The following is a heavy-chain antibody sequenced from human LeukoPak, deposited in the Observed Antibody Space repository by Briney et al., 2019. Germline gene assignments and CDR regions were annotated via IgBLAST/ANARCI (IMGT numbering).Heavy chain of an antibody. CDR1: GLSFGSYW. J-gene: IGHJ6*03. Sequence: GPCPRPSWAAAGLSFGSYWVRSVRHAPGKWLVWVSRINIDGRTTSYADSVKGRFTISRDNAKNKLYLQLNTPSAEDTAVYYCARGATAARICYYYYMDVWGKGTTVTISS. D-gene: IGHD6-25*01. V-gene: IGHV3-74*01. CDR2: INIDGRTT. CDR3: ARGATAARICYYYYMDV.